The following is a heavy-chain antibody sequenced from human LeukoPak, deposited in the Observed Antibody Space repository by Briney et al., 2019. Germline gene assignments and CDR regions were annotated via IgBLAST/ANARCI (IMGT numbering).Heavy chain of an antibody. D-gene: IGHD6-19*01. CDR1: GFTFDDYA. Sequence: GGSLRLSCAASGFTFDDYALHWVRQAPGKGLERVSGISWNSGSIGYADSVKGRFTISRDNAKNSLYLQMNSLRAEDMALYYCASEAGAHDAFDIWGQGTMVTVSS. V-gene: IGHV3-9*03. J-gene: IGHJ3*02. CDR3: ASEAGAHDAFDI. CDR2: ISWNSGSI.